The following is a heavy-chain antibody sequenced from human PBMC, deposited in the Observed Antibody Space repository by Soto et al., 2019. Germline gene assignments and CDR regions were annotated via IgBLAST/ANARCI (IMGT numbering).Heavy chain of an antibody. CDR3: ARTYSGSLYYFDY. V-gene: IGHV4-31*03. CDR2: IYYSGST. CDR1: GGSISSGSYY. Sequence: SETLSLTCTVSGGSISSGSYYWSWIRQHPGKGLEWIGYIYYSGSTYYNPSLKSRVTISVDTSKNQFSLKLSSVTAADTAVYYCARTYSGSLYYFDYWGQGTLVTVSS. D-gene: IGHD1-26*01. J-gene: IGHJ4*02.